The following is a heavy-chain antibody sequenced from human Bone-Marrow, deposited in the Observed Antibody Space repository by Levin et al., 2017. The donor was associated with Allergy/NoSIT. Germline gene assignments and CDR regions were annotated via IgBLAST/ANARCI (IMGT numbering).Heavy chain of an antibody. CDR2: ISGSAGIT. CDR3: AKDRLWGIPATPDS. CDR1: GFTFSSHA. Sequence: PGGSLRLSCAASGFTFSSHAMSWLRLAPGKGLEWVSTISGSAGITYYADSVKGRFTLSRDNSKNMVYLQMSSLRGEDTAVYYCAKDRLWGIPATPDSWGQGTLVTVSS. D-gene: IGHD2-15*01. V-gene: IGHV3-23*01. J-gene: IGHJ4*02.